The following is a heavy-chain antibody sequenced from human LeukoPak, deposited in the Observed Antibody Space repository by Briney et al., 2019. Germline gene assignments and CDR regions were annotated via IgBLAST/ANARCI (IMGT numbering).Heavy chain of an antibody. Sequence: ASVKVSCKASGYRFTTYGISWVRQAPGQGFEWMGWINAYSGNTDYTQNLQGRVTMATDTSTATAYMELRSLRSDDTAVYYCVFGECSSTSCYPRRDYWGQGTLVTVSS. CDR2: INAYSGNT. V-gene: IGHV1-18*01. D-gene: IGHD2-2*01. CDR3: VFGECSSTSCYPRRDY. J-gene: IGHJ4*02. CDR1: GYRFTTYG.